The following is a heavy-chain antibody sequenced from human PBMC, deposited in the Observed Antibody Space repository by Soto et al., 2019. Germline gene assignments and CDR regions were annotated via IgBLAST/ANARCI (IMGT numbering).Heavy chain of an antibody. V-gene: IGHV4-30-2*01. D-gene: IGHD3-10*01. CDR1: GGSISSGGYS. CDR2: IYHSGST. Sequence: PSETLSLTCAVSGGSISSGGYSWGWIRQPPGKGLEWIGYIYHSGSTYYNPSLKSRVTISVDRSKNQFSLKLSSVTAADTAVYYCARGSRDGYKSDAFDTWGQGTMVTVSS. J-gene: IGHJ3*02. CDR3: ARGSRDGYKSDAFDT.